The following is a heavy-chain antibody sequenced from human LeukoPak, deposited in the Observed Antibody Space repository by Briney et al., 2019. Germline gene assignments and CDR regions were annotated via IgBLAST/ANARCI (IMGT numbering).Heavy chain of an antibody. Sequence: GESLKISCKGSGYSINNYWIGWVRQMPGKGLEWMGIIYPADSDIRYSPSFQGQVTISADKSISTAYLQWSSLKASNTAMYYCARQEYCSGGSCYTWFDPWGQGTLVTVSS. CDR1: GYSINNYW. V-gene: IGHV5-51*01. D-gene: IGHD2-15*01. J-gene: IGHJ5*02. CDR3: ARQEYCSGGSCYTWFDP. CDR2: IYPADSDI.